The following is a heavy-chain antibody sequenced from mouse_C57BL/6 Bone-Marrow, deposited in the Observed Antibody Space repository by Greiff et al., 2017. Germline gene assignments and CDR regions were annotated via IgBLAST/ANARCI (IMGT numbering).Heavy chain of an antibody. Sequence: ESGGGLVKPGGSLKLSCAASGFTFSSYTMSWVRQTPEKRLEWVATISGGGGNTYYPDSVKGRFTISGDNAKNTLYLQMSRLRSEDTALYYCARHPCAYWGQGTLVTVSA. CDR2: ISGGGGNT. CDR3: ARHPCAY. J-gene: IGHJ3*01. CDR1: GFTFSSYT. V-gene: IGHV5-9*01.